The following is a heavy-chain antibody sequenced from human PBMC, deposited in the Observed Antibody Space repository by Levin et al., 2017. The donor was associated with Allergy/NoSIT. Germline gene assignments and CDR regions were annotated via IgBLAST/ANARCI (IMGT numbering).Heavy chain of an antibody. CDR3: AKKQGGTTGFSFDV. CDR2: ITGGGFNT. CDR1: GFSLSEYA. Sequence: GGSLRLSCDASGFSLSEYAMSWVRQAPGKGLEWVSVITGGGFNTYYGDSAKGRFTVSRDNSKNTLYLELNSLRAEDTAVYYCAKKQGGTTGFSFDVWGQGTMVTFSS. J-gene: IGHJ3*01. V-gene: IGHV3-23*01. D-gene: IGHD1-14*01.